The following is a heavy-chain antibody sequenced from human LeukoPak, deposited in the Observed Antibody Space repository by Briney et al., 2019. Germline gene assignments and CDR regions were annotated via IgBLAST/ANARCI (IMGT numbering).Heavy chain of an antibody. CDR1: GYTFTSYY. V-gene: IGHV1-46*01. Sequence: GASVKVSCKASGYTFTSYYMHWVRQAPGQGLEWMGIINPSGGSTSYAQKFQGRVTMTRDTSPSTVYMELSSLRSEDTAVYYCARGCGGDCYSVDFDYWGQGTLVTVSS. D-gene: IGHD2-21*02. J-gene: IGHJ4*02. CDR3: ARGCGGDCYSVDFDY. CDR2: INPSGGST.